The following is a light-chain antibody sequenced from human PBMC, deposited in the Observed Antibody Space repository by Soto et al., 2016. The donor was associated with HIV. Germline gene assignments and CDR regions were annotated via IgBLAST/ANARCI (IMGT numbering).Light chain of an antibody. J-gene: IGLJ1*01. CDR2: DDS. CDR3: QVWDSSSDQEV. V-gene: IGLV3-21*03. Sequence: SYELTQSPSLSVAPRKTARITCGGNNVGSKSVHWYQQKPGQAPVLVLYDDSDRPSGIPERFSGSNSGNTATLTISRVEAGDEADYYCQVWDSSSDQEVFGTGTKVTVL. CDR1: NVGSKS.